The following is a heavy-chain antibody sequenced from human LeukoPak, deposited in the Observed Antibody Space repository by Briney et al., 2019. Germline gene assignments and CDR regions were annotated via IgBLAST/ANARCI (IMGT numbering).Heavy chain of an antibody. J-gene: IGHJ4*02. V-gene: IGHV3-30*02. CDR3: AKEYYYDSSGEVYFDY. D-gene: IGHD3-22*01. CDR2: IRYDGSNK. Sequence: GGSLRLSCAASGFTFSSYGMHWVRQAPGKGLEWVAFIRYDGSNKYYADSVKGRFTISRDNSKNTLYLQMNSLRAEDTAVNYCAKEYYYDSSGEVYFDYWGQGTLVTVSS. CDR1: GFTFSSYG.